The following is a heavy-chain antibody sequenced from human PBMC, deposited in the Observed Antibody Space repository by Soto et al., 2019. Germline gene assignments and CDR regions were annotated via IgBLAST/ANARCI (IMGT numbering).Heavy chain of an antibody. CDR1: GFTFSGSA. CDR3: TPDNDNHKYYYGMDV. Sequence: GGSLRLSCAASGFTFSGSAMHWVRQTSGKGLEWVGRIRSKANSYATAYAASVKGRFTISRDDSKNTAYLQMNSLKTEDTAVYYCTPDNDNHKYYYGMDVWGQGTTVTVSS. D-gene: IGHD1-1*01. J-gene: IGHJ6*02. CDR2: IRSKANSYAT. V-gene: IGHV3-73*01.